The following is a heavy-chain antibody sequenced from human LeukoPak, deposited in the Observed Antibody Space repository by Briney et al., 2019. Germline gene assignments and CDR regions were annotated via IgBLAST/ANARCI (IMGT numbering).Heavy chain of an antibody. V-gene: IGHV1-8*01. CDR1: GYTFSSYD. J-gene: IGHJ4*02. CDR3: ARLDKYNWNYEV. Sequence: GASVKVSCKASGYTFSSYDINWVRQATGQGLEWMGWMNPNSGNTGYAQKFQGRVTMTRSTSISTAYMELSSLRSEDTAVYYCARLDKYNWNYEVWGQGTLVTVSS. CDR2: MNPNSGNT. D-gene: IGHD1-7*01.